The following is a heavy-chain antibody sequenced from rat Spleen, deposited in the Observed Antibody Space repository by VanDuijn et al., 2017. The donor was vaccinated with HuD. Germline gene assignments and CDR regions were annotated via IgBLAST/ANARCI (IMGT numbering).Heavy chain of an antibody. CDR1: GFTFSDFD. Sequence: EVQLVESDGGLVRPGRSLKVSCAASGFTFSDFDMAWVRQAPTKGLEWVASISTGGDDTYYRDSVKGRFTISRDDEESTLYLQMDSLRSEDTATYFCARLGGLRNWFAYWGQGTLVTVSS. D-gene: IGHD4-3*01. J-gene: IGHJ3*01. V-gene: IGHV5S23*01. CDR3: ARLGGLRNWFAY. CDR2: ISTGGDDT.